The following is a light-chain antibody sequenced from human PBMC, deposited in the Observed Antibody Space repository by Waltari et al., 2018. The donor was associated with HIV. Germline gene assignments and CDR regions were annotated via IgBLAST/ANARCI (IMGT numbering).Light chain of an antibody. J-gene: IGLJ1*01. CDR2: DVN. CDR3: CLYSGLSGFV. Sequence: QSALTQPPSVSGSPGHSVTLSCTGTITYRGSSHLVSWYQQTPDRAPRPIIYDVNNRFSGVPHRFSGSKSGNKASLTISGLQTDDEGDYYCCLYSGLSGFVFGTGTTLTVI. V-gene: IGLV2-18*01. CDR1: ITYRGSSHL.